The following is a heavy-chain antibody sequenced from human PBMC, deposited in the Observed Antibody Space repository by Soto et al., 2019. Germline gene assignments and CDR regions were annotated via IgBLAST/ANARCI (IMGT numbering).Heavy chain of an antibody. J-gene: IGHJ5*02. Sequence: GGSLRLSCAASGFTFSNAWMSWVRQAPGKGLEWVGRIKSKTDGGTTDYAAPVKGRFTISRDDSKNTLYLQMNSLKTEDTAVYYCTTNPNGYDFWSGYYTEWGWFDPWGQGTLVTVSS. CDR3: TTNPNGYDFWSGYYTEWGWFDP. CDR1: GFTFSNAW. V-gene: IGHV3-15*01. D-gene: IGHD3-3*01. CDR2: IKSKTDGGTT.